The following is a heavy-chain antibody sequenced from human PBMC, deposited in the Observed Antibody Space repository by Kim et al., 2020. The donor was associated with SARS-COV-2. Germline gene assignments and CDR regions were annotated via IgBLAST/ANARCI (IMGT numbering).Heavy chain of an antibody. CDR1: GFTFGDYA. Sequence: GGSLRLSCAASGFTFGDYAMHWVRQAPGKGLEWVSGISWKGGSMGYADTVKGRCTISRDNAKNSLNLQMNRLSAEYTALYYCAKDISVAGAFDYWGQGTLVTVSS. D-gene: IGHD6-19*01. CDR2: ISWKGGSM. J-gene: IGHJ4*02. CDR3: AKDISVAGAFDY. V-gene: IGHV3-9*01.